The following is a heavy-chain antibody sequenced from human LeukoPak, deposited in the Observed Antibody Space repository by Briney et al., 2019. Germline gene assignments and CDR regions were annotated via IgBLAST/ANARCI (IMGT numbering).Heavy chain of an antibody. CDR3: ARVEFGEYPFDY. CDR2: ISYDGSNK. CDR1: GFTFSNYA. Sequence: GRSLRLSCAASGFTFSNYAMHWVHQAPGKGLEWVAIISYDGSNKYYADSVKGRFTISRDNSKNTLYLQMNSLRAEDTAVYYCARVEFGEYPFDYWGQGTLVTVSS. V-gene: IGHV3-30*07. D-gene: IGHD3-10*01. J-gene: IGHJ4*02.